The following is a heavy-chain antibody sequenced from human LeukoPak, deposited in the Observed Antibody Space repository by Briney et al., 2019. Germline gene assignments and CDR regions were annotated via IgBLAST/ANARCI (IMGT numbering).Heavy chain of an antibody. J-gene: IGHJ3*02. V-gene: IGHV1-18*01. CDR1: GYTCTSYG. CDR3: ARDPNSYDAFDI. Sequence: ASVKVSCKASGYTCTSYGISWVRQAPGQGLEWMGWISAYNGNTNYAQKLQGRVTMTTDTSTSTAYMELRSLRSDDTAVYYCARDPNSYDAFDIWGQGTMVTVSS. D-gene: IGHD2-21*01. CDR2: ISAYNGNT.